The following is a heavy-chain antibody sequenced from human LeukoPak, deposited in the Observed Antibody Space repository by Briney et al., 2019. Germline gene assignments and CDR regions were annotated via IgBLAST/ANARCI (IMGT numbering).Heavy chain of an antibody. CDR3: ARDIYYYDSSGYYFPGGSDY. CDR1: GFTFDDYA. J-gene: IGHJ4*02. Sequence: GGSLRLSCAASGFTFDDYAMHWVRQAPGKGLELVSSISISTTSIYYADSVKGRFTISRDNAKNSLYLQMNSLRAEDTAVYYCARDIYYYDSSGYYFPGGSDYWGQGTLVTVSS. V-gene: IGHV3-21*01. D-gene: IGHD3-22*01. CDR2: ISISTTSI.